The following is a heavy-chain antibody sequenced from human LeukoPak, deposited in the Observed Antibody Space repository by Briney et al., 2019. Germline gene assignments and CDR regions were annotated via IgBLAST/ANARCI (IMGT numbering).Heavy chain of an antibody. CDR3: AKDGLDP. CDR2: ISYDGSNK. CDR1: GFTFSSYG. Sequence: GRSLRLSCAASGFTFSSYGMHWVRQAPGKGLEWVAVISYDGSNKYYADSVKGQFTISRDNSKNTLYLQMNSLRAEDTAVYYCAKDGLDPWGQGTLVSVSS. V-gene: IGHV3-30*18. J-gene: IGHJ5*02.